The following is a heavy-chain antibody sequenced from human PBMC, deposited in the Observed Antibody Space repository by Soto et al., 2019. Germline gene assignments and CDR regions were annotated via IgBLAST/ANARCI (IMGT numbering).Heavy chain of an antibody. V-gene: IGHV3-21*01. CDR3: ARDTYFYGSGSYGP. J-gene: IGHJ5*02. Sequence: EVQLVESGGGLVKPGGSLRLSCAASGFTFSSYSMNWVRQAPGKGLEWVSSISSSSSYIYYADSVKGRFTISRDNAKNSLYLQMISLRAEDTAVYYCARDTYFYGSGSYGPWGQGTMATVSS. D-gene: IGHD3-10*01. CDR2: ISSSSSYI. CDR1: GFTFSSYS.